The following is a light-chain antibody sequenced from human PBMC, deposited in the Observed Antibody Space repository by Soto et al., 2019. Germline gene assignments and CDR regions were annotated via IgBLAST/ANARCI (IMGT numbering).Light chain of an antibody. J-gene: IGKJ1*01. CDR2: DAS. CDR1: QSVSGW. V-gene: IGKV1-5*01. Sequence: ASQSVSGWLAWYQQKPGEAPKLLIYDASALQRGVPSRFRGSGSGTEFTLTISSLQPDDFETYYCQQYDSFSVTFGQGTKVDIK. CDR3: QQYDSFSVT.